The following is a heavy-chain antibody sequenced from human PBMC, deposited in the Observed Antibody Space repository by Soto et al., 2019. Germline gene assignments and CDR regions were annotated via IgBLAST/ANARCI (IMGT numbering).Heavy chain of an antibody. V-gene: IGHV3-30*03. CDR1: GFTFSSHG. Sequence: QVQLVESGGGVVQPGMTLRLSCTASGFTFSSHGMHWVRQAPGKGLEWVAVVSFDGTNKNYADSVRGRFTISRDNSKNTLYLQISSLQAEDTAVYYCTIGHSSGFEYFQSWGQGALGTVSS. CDR3: TIGHSSGFEYFQS. CDR2: VSFDGTNK. J-gene: IGHJ1*01. D-gene: IGHD3-22*01.